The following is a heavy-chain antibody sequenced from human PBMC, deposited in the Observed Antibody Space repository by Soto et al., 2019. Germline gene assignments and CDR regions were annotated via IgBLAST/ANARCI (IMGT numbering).Heavy chain of an antibody. CDR1: DGPFSAYY. Sequence: PSETLSLTCAVYDGPFSAYYWRWIRQPPGKGLEWIGEINHSGTADYNPSLMSRVSMSRDMSRKQFSLKLTSVTAADTDVYYCARGDYLYYFGYWGQGTLVTVSS. D-gene: IGHD4-17*01. CDR2: INHSGTA. J-gene: IGHJ4*02. CDR3: ARGDYLYYFGY. V-gene: IGHV4-34*01.